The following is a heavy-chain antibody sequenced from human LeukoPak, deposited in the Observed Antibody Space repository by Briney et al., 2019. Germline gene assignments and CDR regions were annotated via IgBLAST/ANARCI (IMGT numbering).Heavy chain of an antibody. CDR1: GFTFSNAW. CDR3: TVVVNPKSYSGLDV. J-gene: IGHJ6*02. CDR2: VKSKADGGTT. Sequence: PGGSLRLSCAASGFTFSNAWINWVRQAPRKGLEWVGRVKSKADGGTTDYAAPVKGRFTISRDDSRNTLFLQMNGLKTEDTAVYYCTVVVNPKSYSGLDVWGQGTTVTVSS. V-gene: IGHV3-15*07. D-gene: IGHD3-22*01.